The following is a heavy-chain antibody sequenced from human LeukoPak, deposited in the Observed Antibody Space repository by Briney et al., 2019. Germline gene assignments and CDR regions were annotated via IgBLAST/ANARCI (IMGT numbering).Heavy chain of an antibody. V-gene: IGHV3-33*01. D-gene: IGHD3-3*01. Sequence: PGRSLRLSCAASGFTFSDYDMHWVRQAPGKGLEWVAVIWYDGSNKYYADSVKGRFTISRDNSKSTLYLQINSLRAEDTAVYYCARKEGFGWSGSNNWFDPWGQGTLVTVSS. CDR1: GFTFSDYD. J-gene: IGHJ5*02. CDR2: IWYDGSNK. CDR3: ARKEGFGWSGSNNWFDP.